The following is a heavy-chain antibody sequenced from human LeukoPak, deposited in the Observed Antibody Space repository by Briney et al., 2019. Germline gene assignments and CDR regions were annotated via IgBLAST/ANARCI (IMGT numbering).Heavy chain of an antibody. V-gene: IGHV3-7*01. CDR2: MREDGTEI. CDR1: GFPFNIQT. Sequence: AGGSLRLSCVASGFPFNIQTMSWVRQAPGKGLDWVASMREDGTEIHYVDSVKGRFTISRDNPKNSLYLQMRNLRAEDTAVYYCARGGATRGRFENWGQGTLVTVSS. D-gene: IGHD1-26*01. J-gene: IGHJ4*02. CDR3: ARGGATRGRFEN.